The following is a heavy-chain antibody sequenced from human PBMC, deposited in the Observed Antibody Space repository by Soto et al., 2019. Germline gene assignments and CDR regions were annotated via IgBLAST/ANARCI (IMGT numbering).Heavy chain of an antibody. D-gene: IGHD3-16*02. Sequence: GRSLRLPYAASGFTFSSYAMSWVRQAQGKGLEWVSAISGSGGSTYYADSVKGRFTISRDNSKNTLYLQMNSLRAEDTAVYYCAKVGLDYIWGSYRYPFDYWGQGTLVTVSS. V-gene: IGHV3-23*01. CDR2: ISGSGGST. CDR1: GFTFSSYA. CDR3: AKVGLDYIWGSYRYPFDY. J-gene: IGHJ4*02.